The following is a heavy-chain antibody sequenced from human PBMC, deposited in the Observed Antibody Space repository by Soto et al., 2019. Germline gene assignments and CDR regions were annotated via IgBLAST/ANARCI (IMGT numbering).Heavy chain of an antibody. J-gene: IGHJ4*02. D-gene: IGHD6-19*01. Sequence: EVQLVESGGGLVKPGGSLRLSCAASGFTFSSYSMNWVRQAPGKGLEWVSSISSSSSYIYYADSVKGRFTISRDNAKNSLYLQMNSLRAEDTAVYCCARVSGSSRMYYFDYWGQGTLVTVSS. V-gene: IGHV3-21*01. CDR2: ISSSSSYI. CDR3: ARVSGSSRMYYFDY. CDR1: GFTFSSYS.